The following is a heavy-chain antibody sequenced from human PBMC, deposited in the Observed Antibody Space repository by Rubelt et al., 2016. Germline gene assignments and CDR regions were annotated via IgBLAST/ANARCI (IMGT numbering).Heavy chain of an antibody. CDR3: ARELLNYAGFDP. Sequence: QVQLVQSGAEVKKPGSSVKVSCKASGGTFSSYAISWVRQAPGQGLEWMGGIIPIFGTANYAQKFQGGVTITEDESTSTAYMELRSLRSDDTAVYYCARELLNYAGFDPWGQGTLVTVSS. V-gene: IGHV1-69*01. CDR2: IIPIFGTA. J-gene: IGHJ5*02. CDR1: GGTFSSYA. D-gene: IGHD4-11*01.